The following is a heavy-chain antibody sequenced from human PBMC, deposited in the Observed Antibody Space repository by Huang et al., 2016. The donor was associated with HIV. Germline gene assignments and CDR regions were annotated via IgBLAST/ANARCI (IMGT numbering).Heavy chain of an antibody. CDR3: TRQTYYYNSGGYYHFDY. CDR1: GFTFSDSV. J-gene: IGHJ4*02. CDR2: IRSKADSYAT. D-gene: IGHD3-22*01. V-gene: IGHV3-73*02. Sequence: EVQLVESGGGLVQPGGSLGLSCAASGFTFSDSVMHWVRQASGKGLEWVCRIRSKADSYATAYAASVKGRFTISRDDSKTTAYLQMNSLKTEDTAVYYCTRQTYYYNSGGYYHFDYWGQGTLVTVSS.